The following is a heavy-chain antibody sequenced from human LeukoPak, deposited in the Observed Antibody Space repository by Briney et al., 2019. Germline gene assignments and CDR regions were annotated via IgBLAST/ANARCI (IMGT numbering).Heavy chain of an antibody. CDR2: IFTSGST. V-gene: IGHV4-61*02. CDR1: AGSISTDTYY. CDR3: ARHPGSHCSTATCYTGGVFDY. Sequence: PSETLSLTCTVSAGSISTDTYYWSWIRQPAGKGLEWIGRIFTSGSTNYNPSLKSRVTISVDTSKNQFSLNLNSVTAADTAVYYCARHPGSHCSTATCYTGGVFDYWGQGTLVTVSS. J-gene: IGHJ4*02. D-gene: IGHD2-2*02.